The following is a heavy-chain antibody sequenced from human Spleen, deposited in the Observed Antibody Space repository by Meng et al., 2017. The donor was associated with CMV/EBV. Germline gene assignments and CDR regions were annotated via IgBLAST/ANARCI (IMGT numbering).Heavy chain of an antibody. CDR2: IYYSGST. D-gene: IGHD6-6*01. CDR1: ISSGRYY. Sequence: ISSGRYYWGWIRQPPGKGLEWIGYIYYSGSTYYNPSLKSRVTISVDTSKKQFSLKLSSVTAADTAVYYCARDGRSWGSSLSLDAFDIWGQGTMVTVSS. J-gene: IGHJ3*02. V-gene: IGHV4-31*02. CDR3: ARDGRSWGSSLSLDAFDI.